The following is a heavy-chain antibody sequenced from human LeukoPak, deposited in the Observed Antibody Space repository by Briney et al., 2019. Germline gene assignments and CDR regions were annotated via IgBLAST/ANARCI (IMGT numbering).Heavy chain of an antibody. CDR3: GRGHWGLEY. V-gene: IGHV3-11*04. Sequence: GGSLRLSCASSGFTFSDSFMTWIRQAPGKGLEWVSYISNSGSSIYYADSLKGRFTPSRDNAKRALDLQMNSLRAEDTAVYYCGRGHWGLEYWGQGAMVTVAS. CDR1: GFTFSDSF. D-gene: IGHD7-27*01. J-gene: IGHJ4*02. CDR2: ISNSGSSI.